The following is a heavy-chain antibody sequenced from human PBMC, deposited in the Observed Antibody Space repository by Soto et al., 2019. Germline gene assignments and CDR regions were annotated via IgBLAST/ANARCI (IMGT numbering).Heavy chain of an antibody. V-gene: IGHV1-24*01. D-gene: IGHD6-19*01. CDR1: GYTITELS. J-gene: IGHJ2*01. Sequence: GASVKVSCKVSGYTITELSMHWVRQAHVKGLEWMGGFDPEDGETIYAQKFQGRVTMTEDTSTDTAYMELSSLRSEDTAVYYCATVIAVAGSYWYFDLWGRGTLVTVSS. CDR3: ATVIAVAGSYWYFDL. CDR2: FDPEDGET.